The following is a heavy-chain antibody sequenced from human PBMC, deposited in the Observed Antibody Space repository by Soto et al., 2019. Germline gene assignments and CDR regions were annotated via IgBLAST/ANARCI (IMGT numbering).Heavy chain of an antibody. J-gene: IGHJ4*02. CDR2: ISPNNGDT. D-gene: IGHD2-15*01. V-gene: IGHV1-18*04. CDR1: GYTFTTYG. CDR3: AGTPRAQMIVLEAATRFDY. Sequence: QVQLVQSGGEVKRPGASVKVSCKASGYTFTTYGFNWVRQAPGQGLEWMGWISPNNGDTNYAQNFQGRVTLTTDTATSTAYMEMRSLTSDDTAVYYCAGTPRAQMIVLEAATRFDYWGQGTLVTVSS.